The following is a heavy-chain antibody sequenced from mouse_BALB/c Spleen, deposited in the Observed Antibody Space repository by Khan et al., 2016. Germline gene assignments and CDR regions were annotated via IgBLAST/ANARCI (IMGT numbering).Heavy chain of an antibody. D-gene: IGHD2-10*02. J-gene: IGHJ3*01. V-gene: IGHV5-17*02. CDR2: ISSGSSTI. CDR3: AREKFLGFAY. Sequence: EVELVASGGGLVQPGGSRKLSCAASGFTFSSFGMHWVRQAPEKGLEWVAYISSGSSTIYYADTVKGRFTISRDNPKNTLFLQMTSLRSEDTAMYYCAREKFLGFAYWGQGTLVTVSA. CDR1: GFTFSSFG.